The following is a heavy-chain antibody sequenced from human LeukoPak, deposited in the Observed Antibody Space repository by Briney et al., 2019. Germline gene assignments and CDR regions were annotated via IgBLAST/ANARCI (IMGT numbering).Heavy chain of an antibody. J-gene: IGHJ6*03. CDR2: INTNTGNP. D-gene: IGHD2-2*01. CDR3: ARGYCSSTSCLPAAYYYYYYMDV. V-gene: IGHV7-4-1*02. Sequence: VRQAPGXGXEGMGWINTNTGNPTYAQGFRGGFVFSLDPSVSTAYLQISSLKAEDTAVYYCARGYCSSTSCLPAAYYYYYYMDVWGKGTTVTVSS.